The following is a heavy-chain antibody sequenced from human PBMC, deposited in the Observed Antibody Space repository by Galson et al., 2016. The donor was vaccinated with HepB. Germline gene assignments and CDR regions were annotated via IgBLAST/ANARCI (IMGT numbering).Heavy chain of an antibody. CDR3: ARLGSVWFDP. CDR2: IYHTGSG. J-gene: IGHJ5*02. Sequence: TLSLTCTVSGGSISSGGYSWSWIRQPPGKGLEWIGYIYHTGSGEYNPSLKSRVTVSVDRSKNQFSLKMTSVTAADTAVYYCARLGSVWFDPWSQGTLVTVSS. V-gene: IGHV4-30-2*01. CDR1: GGSISSGGYS.